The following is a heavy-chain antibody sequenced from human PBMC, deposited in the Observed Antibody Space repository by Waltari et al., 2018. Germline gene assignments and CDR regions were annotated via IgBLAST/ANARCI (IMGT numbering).Heavy chain of an antibody. CDR1: GYTFTSYA. Sequence: QVQLVQSGAEVKKPGASVKVSCKASGYTFTSYAMHWVRQAPGQRLGWMGWINAGNGNTKYSQKFQGRVTITRDTSASTAYMELSSLRSEDTAVYYCARGYCTGGVCYGGRGNAYYYGMDVWGQGTTVTVSS. CDR3: ARGYCTGGVCYGGRGNAYYYGMDV. D-gene: IGHD2-8*02. J-gene: IGHJ6*02. CDR2: INAGNGNT. V-gene: IGHV1-3*01.